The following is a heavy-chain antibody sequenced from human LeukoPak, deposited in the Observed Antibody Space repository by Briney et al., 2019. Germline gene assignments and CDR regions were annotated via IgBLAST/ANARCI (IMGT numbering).Heavy chain of an antibody. CDR3: ARRVGVDAFVY. Sequence: ASVTVSCKASGYTFTSYDINWVRQAPGQGLEWMGWMNPNSGNTGYAQKFQGRVTMTRNTSISTAYMELSSLRSEDTAVYYCARRVGVDAFVYWGQGTLVTVSS. CDR2: MNPNSGNT. J-gene: IGHJ4*02. V-gene: IGHV1-8*01. D-gene: IGHD1-26*01. CDR1: GYTFTSYD.